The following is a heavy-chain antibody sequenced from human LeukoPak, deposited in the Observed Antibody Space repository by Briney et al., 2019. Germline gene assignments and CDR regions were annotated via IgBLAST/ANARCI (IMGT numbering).Heavy chain of an antibody. CDR1: GYTFTSYG. D-gene: IGHD6-13*01. CDR3: ARHKSSSWPPYYYSYMDV. J-gene: IGHJ6*03. CDR2: ISAYNGNT. V-gene: IGHV1-18*01. Sequence: ASVTVSCKASGYTFTSYGISWVRQAPGQGLEWMGWISAYNGNTNYAQKLQGRVTMTTDTSTSTAYMELRSLRSDDTAVYYCARHKSSSWPPYYYSYMDVWGKGTTVTVSS.